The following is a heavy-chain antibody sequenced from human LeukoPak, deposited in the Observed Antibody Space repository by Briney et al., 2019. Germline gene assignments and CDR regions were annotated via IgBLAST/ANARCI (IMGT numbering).Heavy chain of an antibody. V-gene: IGHV4-31*03. Sequence: SETLSLTYTVSGGSISSGGYYWSWIRQHPGKGLEWIGYIYYSGSTYYNPSLKSRVTISVDTSKNQFSLKLSSVTAADTAVYYCARAHNWAYYYGMDVWGQGTTVTVS. CDR1: GGSISSGGYY. J-gene: IGHJ6*02. CDR3: ARAHNWAYYYGMDV. CDR2: IYYSGST. D-gene: IGHD1-20*01.